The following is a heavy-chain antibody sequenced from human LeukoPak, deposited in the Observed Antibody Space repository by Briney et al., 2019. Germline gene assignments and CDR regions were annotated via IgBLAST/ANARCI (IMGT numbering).Heavy chain of an antibody. CDR2: IYSGGST. CDR3: ARDHPAWEGSGSGYFDY. D-gene: IGHD3-10*01. J-gene: IGHJ4*02. CDR1: GFTFSSNY. Sequence: GGSLRLSCAASGFTFSSNYMSWVRQAPGKGLEWVSVIYSGGSTYYADSVTGRFTISRDNSTNTPYLQMNSLRAEDTAVYYCARDHPAWEGSGSGYFDYWGQGTLVSVSS. V-gene: IGHV3-53*01.